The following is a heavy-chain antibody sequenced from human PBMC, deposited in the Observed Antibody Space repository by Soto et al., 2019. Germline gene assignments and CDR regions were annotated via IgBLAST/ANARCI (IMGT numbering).Heavy chain of an antibody. J-gene: IGHJ5*02. Sequence: QLQLQESGPGLVKPSETLSLTCTVSGGSISSSSFHWGWIHQPPGKGLEWIGSIYYSGSTYYSPSLKSRVTISVDTSKNQFALKLSSVTAADTAVYYCARRERAAGTDWWFDPWGQGTLVTVSS. CDR3: ARRERAAGTDWWFDP. CDR1: GGSISSSSFH. D-gene: IGHD6-13*01. V-gene: IGHV4-39*01. CDR2: IYYSGST.